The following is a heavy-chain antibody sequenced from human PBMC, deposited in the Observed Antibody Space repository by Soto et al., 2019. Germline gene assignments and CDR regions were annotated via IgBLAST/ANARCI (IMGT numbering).Heavy chain of an antibody. J-gene: IGHJ4*02. Sequence: SETLSLTCTVSGGSISSADYYWSWIHQPPGKGLEWIGYFHSSGATYKDPSLKSRVTISVDTSKNQISLKLDSVTAADSAVYYCATTIYSGGWSRDNWGQGTLVTSPQ. CDR3: ATTIYSGGWSRDN. D-gene: IGHD6-19*01. CDR2: FHSSGAT. V-gene: IGHV4-30-4*01. CDR1: GGSISSADYY.